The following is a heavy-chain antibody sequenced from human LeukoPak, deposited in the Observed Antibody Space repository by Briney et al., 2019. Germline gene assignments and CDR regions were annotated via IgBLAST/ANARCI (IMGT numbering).Heavy chain of an antibody. D-gene: IGHD4-23*01. CDR1: GGSISSYH. CDR2: IYYSGST. V-gene: IGHV4-59*08. Sequence: PSETLSLTCTVSGGSISSYHWSWIRQPPGKGLEWIGYIYYSGSTNYNPSLKSRVTISVDTSKNQFSLKLSSVTAADTAVYYCARHVSSVGPGWFDPWGQGTLVTVSS. J-gene: IGHJ5*02. CDR3: ARHVSSVGPGWFDP.